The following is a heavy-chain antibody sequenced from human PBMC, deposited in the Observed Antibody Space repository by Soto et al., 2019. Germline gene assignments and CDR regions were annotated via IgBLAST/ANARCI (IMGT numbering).Heavy chain of an antibody. CDR2: IWYDGSNK. V-gene: IGHV3-33*01. CDR3: ASDLYSGYDPLFDY. D-gene: IGHD5-12*01. Sequence: QVQLVESGGGVVQPGRSLRLSCAASGFTFSSYGMHWVRQAPGTGLEWVAVIWYDGSNKYYADSVKGRITISRDNSKNTLYLQMNSLRAEDTAVYYCASDLYSGYDPLFDYWGQGTLVTVSS. J-gene: IGHJ4*02. CDR1: GFTFSSYG.